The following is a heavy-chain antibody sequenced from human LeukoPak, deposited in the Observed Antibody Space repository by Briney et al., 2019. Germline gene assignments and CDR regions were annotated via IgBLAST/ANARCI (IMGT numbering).Heavy chain of an antibody. Sequence: ASVKVSCKASGYTFTSYYMHWVRQALGQGLEWMGIINPSGGSTSYAQKFQGRVTMTRDTSTSTVYMELSSLRSDDTAVYYCVIYSSGWYFDYWGQGTLVTVSS. CDR1: GYTFTSYY. CDR3: VIYSSGWYFDY. J-gene: IGHJ4*02. D-gene: IGHD6-19*01. CDR2: INPSGGST. V-gene: IGHV1-46*01.